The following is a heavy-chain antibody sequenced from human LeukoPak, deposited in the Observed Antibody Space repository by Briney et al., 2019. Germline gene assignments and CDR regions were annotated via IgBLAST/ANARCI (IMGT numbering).Heavy chain of an antibody. V-gene: IGHV4-59*05. CDR2: IYYSGST. CDR3: ARAPYGDNGYTAEVADY. Sequence: SETLSLTCTVSGGSISSYYWSWIRQPPGKGLEWIGSIYYSGSTYYNPSLKSRVTISVDTSKNQFPLKLSSVTAADTAVYYCARAPYGDNGYTAEVADYWGQGTLVTVSS. D-gene: IGHD3-16*01. J-gene: IGHJ4*02. CDR1: GGSISSYY.